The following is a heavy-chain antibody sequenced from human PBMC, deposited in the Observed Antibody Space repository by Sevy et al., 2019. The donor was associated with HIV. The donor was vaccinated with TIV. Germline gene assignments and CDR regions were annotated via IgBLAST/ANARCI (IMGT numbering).Heavy chain of an antibody. Sequence: TLSLTCAVSGGSISSGGYSWSWIRQPPGKGLEWIGYIYHSGSTYYNPSLKSRVTISVDRSKNQFSLKLSSVTAADTAVYYCARDSSGYFDYWGQGTLVTVSS. CDR1: GGSISSGGYS. J-gene: IGHJ4*02. V-gene: IGHV4-30-2*01. CDR2: IYHSGST. D-gene: IGHD3-22*01. CDR3: ARDSSGYFDY.